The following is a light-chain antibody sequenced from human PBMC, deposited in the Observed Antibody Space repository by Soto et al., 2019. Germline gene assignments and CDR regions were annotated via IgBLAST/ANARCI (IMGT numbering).Light chain of an antibody. Sequence: EIVMTQSPATLSVSPGERATLSCRASQSVSSNLAWYQQKPCQAPRRLIYGASTRATGIPARFSGSGSGTEFTLTISSLQSEDFAVYYCQQYNNWPPTFGQGTKVEIK. J-gene: IGKJ1*01. CDR1: QSVSSN. CDR2: GAS. V-gene: IGKV3-15*01. CDR3: QQYNNWPPT.